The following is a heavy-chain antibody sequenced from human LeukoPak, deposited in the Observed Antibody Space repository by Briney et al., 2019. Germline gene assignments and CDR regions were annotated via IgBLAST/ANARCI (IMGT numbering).Heavy chain of an antibody. V-gene: IGHV4-59*12. CDR2: IYYSGST. J-gene: IGHJ4*02. CDR3: ARGGYCSSTSCSPGRFGY. Sequence: KSSETLSLTCTVSGGSISSYYWSWIRQPPGKGLEWIGYIYYSGSTNYNPSLKSRVTISVDTSKNQFSLKLSSVTAADTAVYYCARGGYCSSTSCSPGRFGYWGQGTLVTVSS. CDR1: GGSISSYY. D-gene: IGHD2-2*01.